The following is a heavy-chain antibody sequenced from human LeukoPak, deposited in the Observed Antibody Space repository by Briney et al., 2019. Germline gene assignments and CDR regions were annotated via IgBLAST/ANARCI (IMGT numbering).Heavy chain of an antibody. CDR1: GFTFSSYG. V-gene: IGHV3-23*01. D-gene: IGHD1-26*01. J-gene: IGHJ4*02. CDR2: LSGSGSNA. CDR3: ARAVYTGGYGGFYFDY. Sequence: GGSLRLSCAASGFTFSSYGMSWVRQAPGKGLEWASGLSGSGSNAYYADSVKGRFTISRDNSKNTLYLQMNGLRAEDTAIYYCARAVYTGGYGGFYFDYWGQGTLVTVSS.